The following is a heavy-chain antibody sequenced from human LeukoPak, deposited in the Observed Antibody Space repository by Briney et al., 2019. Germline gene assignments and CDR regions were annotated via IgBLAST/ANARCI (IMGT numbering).Heavy chain of an antibody. J-gene: IGHJ4*02. CDR2: ISPTGSTT. CDR3: ARGPNSNWSGLDF. V-gene: IGHV3-74*01. D-gene: IGHD6-6*01. Sequence: PGGSLRLSCAASGFNFKNYWMHWVRQAPGKGLVWVSRISPTGSTTSYADSVKGRFTVSRDNAKNTLYLQVNNLRAEDTAVYYCARGPNSNWSGLDFWGQGTLLTVSS. CDR1: GFNFKNYW.